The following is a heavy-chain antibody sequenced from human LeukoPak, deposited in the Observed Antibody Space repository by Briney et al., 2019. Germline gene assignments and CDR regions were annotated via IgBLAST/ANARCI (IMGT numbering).Heavy chain of an antibody. CDR2: VWYDGSNK. D-gene: IGHD6-6*01. V-gene: IGHV3-33*06. Sequence: PGRSLRLSCAASGFTFSSYGMHWVRQAPGKGLERVAVVWYDGSNKYYADSVKGRFTIARDNSKNTLYLQMNSLRAEDTAVYYCAKDLGGSSSPDYYFDYWGQGTLVTVSS. CDR1: GFTFSSYG. J-gene: IGHJ4*02. CDR3: AKDLGGSSSPDYYFDY.